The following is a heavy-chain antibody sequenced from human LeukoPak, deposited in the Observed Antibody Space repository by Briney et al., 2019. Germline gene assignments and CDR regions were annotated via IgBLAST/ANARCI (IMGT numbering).Heavy chain of an antibody. CDR2: ISSSSSTI. CDR1: GFTFSSYS. J-gene: IGHJ4*02. D-gene: IGHD3-22*01. V-gene: IGHV3-48*01. CDR3: ASTWGHYYDSSGYYALSFDY. Sequence: GGSLRLSCAASGFTFSSYSMNWVRQAPGKGLEWVSYISSSSSTIYYADSVKGRFTIPRDNAKNSLYLQMNSLRAEDTAMYYCASTWGHYYDSSGYYALSFDYWGQGTLVTVSS.